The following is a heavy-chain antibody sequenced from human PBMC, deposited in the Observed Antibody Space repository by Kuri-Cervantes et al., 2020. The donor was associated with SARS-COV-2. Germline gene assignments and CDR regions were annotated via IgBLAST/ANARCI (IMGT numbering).Heavy chain of an antibody. CDR3: ARHIAARSPFDY. V-gene: IGHV4-30-4*08. Sequence: SEILSLTCTVSGGSISSGDYYWSWIRQPPGKGLEWIGYIYYSGSTYYNPSLKSRVTISVDTSKNQFSLKLSSVTAADTAVYYCARHIAARSPFDYWGQGTLVTVSS. D-gene: IGHD6-6*01. CDR1: GGSISSGDYY. CDR2: IYYSGST. J-gene: IGHJ4*02.